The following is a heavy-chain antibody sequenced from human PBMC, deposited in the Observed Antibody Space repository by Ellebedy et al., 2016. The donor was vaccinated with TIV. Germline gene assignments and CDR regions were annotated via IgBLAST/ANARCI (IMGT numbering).Heavy chain of an antibody. Sequence: GESLKISXVTSGFTFSSYWMSWVRQAPGKGLEWVANIKQDGSEKNYVDSVKGRFTISRDNGKNSLYLQMNSLRAEDTAVYYCATNCGGDCYSLWVYWGQGTLVTVSS. V-gene: IGHV3-7*01. J-gene: IGHJ4*02. CDR1: GFTFSSYW. CDR2: IKQDGSEK. CDR3: ATNCGGDCYSLWVY. D-gene: IGHD2-21*02.